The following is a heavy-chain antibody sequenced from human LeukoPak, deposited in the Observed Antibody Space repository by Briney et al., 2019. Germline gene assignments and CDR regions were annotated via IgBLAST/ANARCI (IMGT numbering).Heavy chain of an antibody. V-gene: IGHV4-59*01. CDR1: GGSISSYY. J-gene: IGHJ4*02. CDR2: IYYSGST. CDR3: ARNAYNYYGSGSYIDY. D-gene: IGHD3-10*01. Sequence: KPSETLSLTCTVSGGSISSYYWSWLRQPPGKGLEWIGCIYYSGSTNYNPSLKSRVTISVDTSKNQFSLKLSSVTAADTAVYYCARNAYNYYGSGSYIDYWGQGTLVTVSS.